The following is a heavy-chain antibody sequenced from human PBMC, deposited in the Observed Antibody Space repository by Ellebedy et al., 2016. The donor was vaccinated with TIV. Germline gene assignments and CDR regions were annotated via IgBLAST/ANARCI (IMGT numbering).Heavy chain of an antibody. CDR1: GFTFSSYD. Sequence: GESLKISXAASGFTFSSYDMHWVRQATGKGLEWVSAIGTAGDTYYPGSVKGRFTISRENAKNSLYLQMNSLRAGDTAVYYCARAPRGHFWSGVRSYYYMDVWGKGTTVTVSS. CDR3: ARAPRGHFWSGVRSYYYMDV. D-gene: IGHD3-3*02. J-gene: IGHJ6*03. CDR2: IGTAGDT. V-gene: IGHV3-13*01.